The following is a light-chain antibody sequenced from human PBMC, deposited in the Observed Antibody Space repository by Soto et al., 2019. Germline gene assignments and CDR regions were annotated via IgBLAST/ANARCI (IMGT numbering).Light chain of an antibody. CDR3: QSYDSSLSALV. CDR2: GNS. Sequence: QSVLTQPPSVSGTPGLRVNISCSGGISNIGKDTVNWYQQLPGTAPKLLIYGNSNRPSGVPDRFSGSKSGTSASLAITGLQAEDEADYYCQSYDSSLSALVFGGGTKLTVL. V-gene: IGLV1-40*01. CDR1: ISNIGKDT. J-gene: IGLJ3*02.